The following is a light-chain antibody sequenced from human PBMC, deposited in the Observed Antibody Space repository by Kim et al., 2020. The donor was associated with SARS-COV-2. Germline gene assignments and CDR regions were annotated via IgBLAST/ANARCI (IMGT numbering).Light chain of an antibody. J-gene: IGLJ2*01. Sequence: LTQPASVSGSPGQSITISCTGTSTDVGAYNYVSWYQQHPDKAPKLIIYEVTERPSGVSVRFSASKSGNTASLTISGLQVEDEADYYCSSYTSTSTLVFGGGTQLTVL. CDR1: STDVGAYNY. V-gene: IGLV2-14*01. CDR2: EVT. CDR3: SSYTSTSTLV.